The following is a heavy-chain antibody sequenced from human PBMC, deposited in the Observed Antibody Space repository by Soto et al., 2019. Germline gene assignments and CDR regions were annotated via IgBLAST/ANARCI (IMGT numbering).Heavy chain of an antibody. Sequence: QVQLVESGGGVVQPGRSLRLSCAASGFIFSSYGMHWVRQAPGKGLEWVAVISYEGSHTYYADSVKGRFTITRDNSKNTLYLQMNSLRPEDTAVYYCAKEVHCGGGSCSWSEGFDYLGQGPLLTVSS. V-gene: IGHV3-30*18. D-gene: IGHD2-15*01. CDR2: ISYEGSHT. CDR1: GFIFSSYG. J-gene: IGHJ4*02. CDR3: AKEVHCGGGSCSWSEGFDY.